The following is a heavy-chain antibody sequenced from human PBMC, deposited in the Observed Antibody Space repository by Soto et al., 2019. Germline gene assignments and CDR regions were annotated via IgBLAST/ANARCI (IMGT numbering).Heavy chain of an antibody. CDR3: ARAKQWLVFDY. CDR1: GFTFSSYA. D-gene: IGHD6-19*01. CDR2: ISSNGGST. Sequence: EVQLVESGGGLVQPGGSLRLSCAASGFTFSSYAMHWVRQAPGKGLEYVSAISSNGGSTYYANSVKGRFTISRDNSKNTLYLQMGSLRAEDMAVYYCARAKQWLVFDYWGQGTLVTVSS. J-gene: IGHJ4*02. V-gene: IGHV3-64*01.